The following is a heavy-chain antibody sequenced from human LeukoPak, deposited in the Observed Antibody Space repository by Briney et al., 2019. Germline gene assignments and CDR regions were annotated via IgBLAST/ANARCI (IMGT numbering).Heavy chain of an antibody. CDR2: IYYSGST. D-gene: IGHD3-10*01. Sequence: SETLSLTCSVSGGSISSYYWSWIRQPPGKGLEWIGYIYYSGSTNYNPSLKSRVTISVDTSKNQFSLKLSSVTAADTAVYYCARDRVELGYYYYGMDVWGQGTTVTVSS. V-gene: IGHV4-59*01. J-gene: IGHJ6*02. CDR1: GGSISSYY. CDR3: ARDRVELGYYYYGMDV.